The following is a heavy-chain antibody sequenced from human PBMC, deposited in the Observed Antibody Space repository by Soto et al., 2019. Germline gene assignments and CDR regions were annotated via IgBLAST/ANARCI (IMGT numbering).Heavy chain of an antibody. CDR3: ASPRSGGNGRTLVY. CDR1: GFTFSSYA. V-gene: IGHV3-23*01. CDR2: LTLGGGSP. Sequence: EVQLLESGGDLVQPGGSLRLSCAASGFTFSSYAMSWVRQAPGKGLEWVSSLTLGGGSPYFADSVKGRFTISRDTSKPSLYPQVPSLSPADTAVYYCASPRSGGNGRTLVYWGQVTLVTVAS. J-gene: IGHJ4*02. D-gene: IGHD1-26*01.